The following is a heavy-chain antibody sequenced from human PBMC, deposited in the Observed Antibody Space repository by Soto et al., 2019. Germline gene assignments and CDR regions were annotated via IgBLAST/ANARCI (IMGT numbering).Heavy chain of an antibody. J-gene: IGHJ6*02. CDR2: IYSSGGT. Sequence: QVQLQESGPGLVKPSETLSLTCTVSGGSMSSYYWSWIRQPAGEGLEWIGRIYSSGGTNYNPSLKSRVSISKDTSKKQFSLKLNLVTAADTAVYYWARGAAAGVDYGMDVWGRGTTVTVS. CDR3: ARGAAAGVDYGMDV. V-gene: IGHV4-4*07. D-gene: IGHD6-13*01. CDR1: GGSMSSYY.